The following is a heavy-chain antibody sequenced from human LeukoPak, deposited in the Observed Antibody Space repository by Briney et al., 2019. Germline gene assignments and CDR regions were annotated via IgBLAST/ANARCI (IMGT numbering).Heavy chain of an antibody. V-gene: IGHV4-4*02. CDR2: IYHSGST. D-gene: IGHD3-3*01. CDR3: ARRASGYFARFDY. Sequence: SGTLSLPCSVSGGSIITSNWWSWVRQSPGKGLEWIGEIYHSGSTNYNPSLKSRVTISVDKSKNQFSLKLSSVTAADTAVYYCARRASGYFARFDYWGRGTLVTVSS. J-gene: IGHJ4*02. CDR1: GGSIITSNW.